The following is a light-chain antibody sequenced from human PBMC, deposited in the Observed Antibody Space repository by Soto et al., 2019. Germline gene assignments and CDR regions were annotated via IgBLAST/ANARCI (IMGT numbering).Light chain of an antibody. CDR3: CSYGAR. Sequence: QSALTQPRSVSGSPGQSVAISCTGTSSDVGGYNYVSWYQQHPGKAPKLMIYDVSKRPSGVPDRFSGSKSGNTASLTISGLRAEDEADYYCCSYGARFGGGTQLTVL. J-gene: IGLJ3*02. CDR2: DVS. V-gene: IGLV2-11*01. CDR1: SSDVGGYNY.